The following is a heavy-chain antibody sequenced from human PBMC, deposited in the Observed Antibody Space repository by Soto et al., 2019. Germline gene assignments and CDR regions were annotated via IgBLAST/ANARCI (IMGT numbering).Heavy chain of an antibody. Sequence: SETLSLTCAVYGGSFSGYYWSWIRQPPGKGLEWIGEINHSGSTNYNPSLKSRVTISVDTSKNQFSLKLGSVTAADTAVYYCARRPTGTTVDYWGQGTLVTVSS. CDR1: GGSFSGYY. D-gene: IGHD1-1*01. CDR2: INHSGST. V-gene: IGHV4-34*01. J-gene: IGHJ4*02. CDR3: ARRPTGTTVDY.